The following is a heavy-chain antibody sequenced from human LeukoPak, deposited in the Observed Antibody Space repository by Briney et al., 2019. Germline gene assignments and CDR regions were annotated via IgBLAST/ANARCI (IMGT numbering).Heavy chain of an antibody. V-gene: IGHV1-69*05. CDR1: GGTFSSYA. CDR2: IIPIFGTA. CDR3: ASRLYDYSNYDYFDY. D-gene: IGHD4-11*01. Sequence: ASVKVSRKASGGTFSSYAISWVRQAPGQGLEWMGGIIPIFGTANYAQKFQGRVTITTDESTSTAYMELSSLRSEDTAVYYCASRLYDYSNYDYFDYWGQGTLVTVSS. J-gene: IGHJ4*02.